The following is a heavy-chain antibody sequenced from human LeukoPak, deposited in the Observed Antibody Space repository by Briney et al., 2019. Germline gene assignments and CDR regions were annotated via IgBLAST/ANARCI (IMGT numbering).Heavy chain of an antibody. D-gene: IGHD5-18*01. CDR2: ISGSGDTT. Sequence: PGGSLRLSCAASGFTFSSYAMSWVRQAPGKGLEWVSAISGSGDTTYYADSVKGRFTISRDNSKNPLYLQMNSLRAEDTALYYCTKLQGYTAMVYYYMDVWGKGTTVTVSS. CDR3: TKLQGYTAMVYYYMDV. J-gene: IGHJ6*03. CDR1: GFTFSSYA. V-gene: IGHV3-23*01.